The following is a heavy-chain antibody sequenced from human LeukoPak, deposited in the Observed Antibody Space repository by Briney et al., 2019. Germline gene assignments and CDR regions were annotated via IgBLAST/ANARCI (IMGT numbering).Heavy chain of an antibody. D-gene: IGHD3-3*01. CDR2: IYHSGST. V-gene: IGHV4-59*01. CDR1: GGSISGYY. Sequence: PSETLSPTCTVSGGSISGYYWSWIRQSPGKGLEWIAYIYHSGSTQYNPSLKSRVTISVDTSKNQFSLKLTSVTAADTAVYYCARAGENYYNFWSGHDFWGQGTLVTVSS. J-gene: IGHJ4*02. CDR3: ARAGENYYNFWSGHDF.